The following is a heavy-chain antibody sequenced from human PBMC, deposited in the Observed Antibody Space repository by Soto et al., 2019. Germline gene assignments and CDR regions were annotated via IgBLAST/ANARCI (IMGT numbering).Heavy chain of an antibody. V-gene: IGHV1-18*04. CDR2: ISAYNGNT. J-gene: IGHJ4*02. Sequence: ASVKVSCKASGYTFTSYSISWVRQAPGQGLEWMGWISAYNGNTNYAQKLQGRVTMTTDTSTSTAYMELRSLRSDDTAVYYCASPGYCSSGSCLTTNLDYWGQGTLVTVSS. D-gene: IGHD2-15*01. CDR1: GYTFTSYS. CDR3: ASPGYCSSGSCLTTNLDY.